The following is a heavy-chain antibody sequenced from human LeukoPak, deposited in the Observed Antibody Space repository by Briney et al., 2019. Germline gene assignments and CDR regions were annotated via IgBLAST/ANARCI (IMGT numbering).Heavy chain of an antibody. J-gene: IGHJ6*02. Sequence: PSETLSLTCTVSGGSISNSNYYWGWIRQPPGKGLEWIGSAYHSGTAYYNPSLKSRVTISVDTSKNQFSLKLSSVTAADTAVYYCARAFNLRFLEWLRVVRGAGHGMDVWGQGTTVTVSS. V-gene: IGHV4-39*07. CDR3: ARAFNLRFLEWLRVVRGAGHGMDV. CDR2: AYHSGTA. D-gene: IGHD3-3*01. CDR1: GGSISNSNYY.